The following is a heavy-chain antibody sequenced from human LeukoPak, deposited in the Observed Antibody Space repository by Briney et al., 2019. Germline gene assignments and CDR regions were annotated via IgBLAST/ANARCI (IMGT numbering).Heavy chain of an antibody. CDR1: GFTFSSYS. CDR2: ISNSSSYI. V-gene: IGHV3-21*01. Sequence: GGSLRLSCAASGFTFSSYSMNWVRQAPGKGLEWVSSISNSSSYIYHADSVKGRFTISRDNAKNSLYLQMNSLRAEDTAVYYCARAGAMDVVVVVAANGGFDYWGQGTLVTVSS. J-gene: IGHJ4*02. D-gene: IGHD2-15*01. CDR3: ARAGAMDVVVVVAANGGFDY.